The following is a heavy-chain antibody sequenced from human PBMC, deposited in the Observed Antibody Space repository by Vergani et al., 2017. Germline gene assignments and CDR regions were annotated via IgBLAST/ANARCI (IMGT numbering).Heavy chain of an antibody. V-gene: IGHV3-15*01. Sequence: EVQLVESGGGLVKPGGSLRLSCAASGFTFSNAWMSWVRQAPGKGLEWVGRIKSKTDGGTTDYAAPVKGRFTISRDDSKNTLYLQRNSLKTEDTAVYYCTAGQQKRLWFGELLYGVDDWGQGTLVTVSS. D-gene: IGHD3-10*01. CDR3: TAGQQKRLWFGELLYGVDD. CDR2: IKSKTDGGTT. CDR1: GFTFSNAW. J-gene: IGHJ4*02.